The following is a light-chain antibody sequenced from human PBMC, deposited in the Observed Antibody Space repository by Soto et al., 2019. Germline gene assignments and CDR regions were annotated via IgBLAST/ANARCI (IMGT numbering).Light chain of an antibody. J-gene: IGKJ2*01. CDR1: QSVSSN. Sequence: EIVMTQSPATLSVSPGERATLSCRASQSVSSNLAWYQQKPVQAPRLLLYGASTRATGIPGRFSGSGSGTEFTLTITSLQSEDFAVYYCQHHNYWPSFGQGTKLEIK. CDR2: GAS. CDR3: QHHNYWPS. V-gene: IGKV3-15*01.